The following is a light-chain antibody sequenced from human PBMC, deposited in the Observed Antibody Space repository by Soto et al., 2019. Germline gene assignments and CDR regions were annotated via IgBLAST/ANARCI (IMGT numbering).Light chain of an antibody. CDR3: AAWDDSLNAFYV. V-gene: IGLV1-44*01. J-gene: IGLJ1*01. CDR1: RSNIGSNT. Sequence: QSVLAQPPSVSGTPGQRVTMSCSGSRSNIGSNTVNWYQDLPGTAPKLLVYDNHHRPSGVPDRFSGSKSGTSASLAISGLQSEDEAEYYCAAWDDSLNAFYVFGTGTKVTVL. CDR2: DNH.